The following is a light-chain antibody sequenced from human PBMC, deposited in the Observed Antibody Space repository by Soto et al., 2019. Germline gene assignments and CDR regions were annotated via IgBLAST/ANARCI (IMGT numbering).Light chain of an antibody. V-gene: IGKV3-15*01. CDR2: GTS. CDR1: QSVSSN. Sequence: EIVVTQSPATLSVSPGERASLSCRASQSVSSNLAWYQQKPGQAPRLLIYGTSTRATGIPARFSGSGSGTEFTLTISSLQSEDFAIYYCQQYNNWPPITFGQGTRLEIK. CDR3: QQYNNWPPIT. J-gene: IGKJ5*01.